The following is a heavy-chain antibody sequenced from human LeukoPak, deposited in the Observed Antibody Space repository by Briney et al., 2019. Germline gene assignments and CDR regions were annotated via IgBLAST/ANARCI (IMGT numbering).Heavy chain of an antibody. V-gene: IGHV4-59*12. CDR2: IYYSGST. D-gene: IGHD5-18*01. Sequence: SETLSPTCSVSGDSINNYFWSWIRQPPGKGLEWIGYIYYSGSTNYSPSFESRVTISVATSKNQFSLKLSSVTAADTAVYYCAREPGYSYGRFDYWGQGTLVTVSS. J-gene: IGHJ4*02. CDR3: AREPGYSYGRFDY. CDR1: GDSINNYF.